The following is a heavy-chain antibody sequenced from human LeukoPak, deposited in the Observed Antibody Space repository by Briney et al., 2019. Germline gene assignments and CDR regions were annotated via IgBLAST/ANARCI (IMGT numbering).Heavy chain of an antibody. CDR3: ARPWSSSGNQEAFNYYYYGMDV. CDR1: GFTVSSDY. V-gene: IGHV3-53*01. Sequence: GGSLRLSCAASGFTVSSDYMSWVRQAPGKGLQWVSVIYSGGRTYYADSVKGRFTISRDNSKNTLYLQMNSLRAEDTAVYYCARPWSSSGNQEAFNYYYYGMDVWGQGTTVTVSS. CDR2: IYSGGRT. D-gene: IGHD6-13*01. J-gene: IGHJ6*02.